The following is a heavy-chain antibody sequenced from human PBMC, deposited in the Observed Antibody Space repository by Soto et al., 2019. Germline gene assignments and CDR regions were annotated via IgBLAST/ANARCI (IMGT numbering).Heavy chain of an antibody. CDR3: ARVPTRDYDFWSGYFVGYFDY. D-gene: IGHD3-3*01. Sequence: QVQLQESGPGLVKPSQTLSLTCTVSGGSISSGGYYWSWIRQHPGKGLEWIGYIYYSGSTYYNPSLKSRVTISVDTSKNQFSLKLSSVTAADTAVYYCARVPTRDYDFWSGYFVGYFDYWGQGTLVTVSS. CDR1: GGSISSGGYY. V-gene: IGHV4-31*03. CDR2: IYYSGST. J-gene: IGHJ4*02.